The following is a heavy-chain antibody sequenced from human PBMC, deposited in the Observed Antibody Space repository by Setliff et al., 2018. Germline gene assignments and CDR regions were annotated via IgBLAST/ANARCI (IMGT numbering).Heavy chain of an antibody. V-gene: IGHV3-48*01. CDR2: ISSSSSTI. CDR3: AREMPYCSGGSCYTRQGHDAFDI. Sequence: PGGSLRLSCAASGFTFSSYSMNWVRQAPGKGLEWVSYISSSSSTIYYADSVKGRFTISRDNAKNSLYLQMNSLRAEDTAVYYCAREMPYCSGGSCYTRQGHDAFDIWGQGTMVTVSS. D-gene: IGHD2-15*01. CDR1: GFTFSSYS. J-gene: IGHJ3*02.